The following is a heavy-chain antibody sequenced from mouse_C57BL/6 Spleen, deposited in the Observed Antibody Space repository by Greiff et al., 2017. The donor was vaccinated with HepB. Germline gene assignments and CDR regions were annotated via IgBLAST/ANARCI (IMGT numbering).Heavy chain of an antibody. CDR1: GFTFSDYG. J-gene: IGHJ1*03. CDR3: ARQKYGNYVEYFDV. CDR2: ISNLAYSI. D-gene: IGHD2-10*02. V-gene: IGHV5-15*01. Sequence: EVKLMESGGGLVQPGGSLKLSCAASGFTFSDYGMAWVRQAPRKGPEWVAFISNLAYSIYYADTVTGRFTISRENAKNTLYLEMSSLRSEDTAMYYCARQKYGNYVEYFDVWGTGTTVTVSS.